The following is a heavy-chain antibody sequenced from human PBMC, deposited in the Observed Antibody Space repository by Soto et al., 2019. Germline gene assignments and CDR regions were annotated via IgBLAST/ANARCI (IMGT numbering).Heavy chain of an antibody. D-gene: IGHD3-10*01. CDR2: IYPDDSDT. CDR3: ATSFLSGLAFEF. Sequence: GECLKISCKGSGYSFTSHWIGWVPQMPGKGLEWMGIIYPDDSDTRYSPSFQGQVTISADKSISTAYLQWSSLKASDTAMYYCATSFLSGLAFEFWGQGTMVTGSS. CDR1: GYSFTSHW. J-gene: IGHJ3*01. V-gene: IGHV5-51*01.